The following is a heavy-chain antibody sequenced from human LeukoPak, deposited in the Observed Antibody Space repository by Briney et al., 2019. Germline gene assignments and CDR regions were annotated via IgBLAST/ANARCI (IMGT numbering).Heavy chain of an antibody. CDR3: ARGGSYHIDY. CDR2: IYYSGST. CDR1: GGSISSYH. J-gene: IGHJ4*02. Sequence: SETLSLTCTVSGGSISSYHWSWIRQPPGKGLEWIGYIYYSGSTNYNPSLKSRVTISVDTSKNQFSLKLSSVTAADTAVYYCARGGSYHIDYWGQGTLVTVSS. V-gene: IGHV4-59*08. D-gene: IGHD1-26*01.